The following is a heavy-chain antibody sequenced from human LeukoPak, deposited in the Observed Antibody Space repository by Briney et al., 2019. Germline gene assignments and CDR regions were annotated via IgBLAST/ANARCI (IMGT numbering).Heavy chain of an antibody. D-gene: IGHD5-18*01. CDR3: AKDNSYGYLDYFDY. J-gene: IGHJ4*02. CDR2: ISWNSGSI. V-gene: IGHV3-9*01. CDR1: GFTFDDYA. Sequence: GRSLRLSCAASGFTFDDYAMHWVRQAAGKGLEWVSGISWNSGSIGYADSVKGRFTISRDNAKNSLYLQMNSLRAEDTALYYCAKDNSYGYLDYFDYWGQGTLVTVSS.